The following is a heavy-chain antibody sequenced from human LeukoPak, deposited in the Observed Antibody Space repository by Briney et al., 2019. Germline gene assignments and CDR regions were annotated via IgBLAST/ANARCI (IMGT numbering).Heavy chain of an antibody. J-gene: IGHJ4*02. Sequence: SETLSLTCAVYGGSFNGYYWSWIRQPPGKGLEWIGEINHSGSTNYNPSLKSRVTISVDTSKNQFSLKLSSVTAADTAVYYCARGELLWFGEPYYFDYWGQGTLVTVSS. CDR3: ARGELLWFGEPYYFDY. D-gene: IGHD3-10*01. V-gene: IGHV4-34*01. CDR1: GGSFNGYY. CDR2: INHSGST.